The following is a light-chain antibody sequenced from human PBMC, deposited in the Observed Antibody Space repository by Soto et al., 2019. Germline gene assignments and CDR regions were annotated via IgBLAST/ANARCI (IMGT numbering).Light chain of an antibody. V-gene: IGLV2-14*03. CDR2: AVS. J-gene: IGLJ2*01. CDR3: SSFTISGTPLV. Sequence: QSALTPPASVSGSPGQSITFACTGTSNDIGNYNYVSWYQQHPGKAPKLLIYAVSNRPSGVSNRFSGSKSGNTASLTISGLQAEDEADYYCSSFTISGTPLVFGGGTKVTVL. CDR1: SNDIGNYNY.